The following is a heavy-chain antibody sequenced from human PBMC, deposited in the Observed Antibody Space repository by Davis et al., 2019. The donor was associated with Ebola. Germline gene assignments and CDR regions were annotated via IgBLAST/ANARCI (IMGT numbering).Heavy chain of an antibody. CDR1: RYTFTDYY. CDR3: ARAIYYYGDTAYSDY. CDR2: INPGGGGA. Sequence: ASVKVSCKASRYTFTDYYIHWVRQAPGRGLEWMGIINPGGGGASYAQTFQGRVTMTGDTSTSTVYMEFSSLRSEDTAVYYCARAIYYYGDTAYSDYWGQGTLVTVSS. V-gene: IGHV1-46*01. D-gene: IGHD3-10*01. J-gene: IGHJ4*02.